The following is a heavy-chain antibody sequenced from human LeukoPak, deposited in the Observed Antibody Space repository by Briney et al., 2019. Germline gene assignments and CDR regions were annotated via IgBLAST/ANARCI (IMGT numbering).Heavy chain of an antibody. Sequence: GGSLRLSCAASGFTFSSYGMHWVRQAPGKGLEWVGRIKSKTDGGTTDYAAPVKGRFTISRDDSKNTLYLQMNSLKTEDTAVYYCTTGVGIKVVAESDAFDIWGQGTMVTVSS. D-gene: IGHD2-15*01. CDR3: TTGVGIKVVAESDAFDI. J-gene: IGHJ3*02. V-gene: IGHV3-15*01. CDR2: IKSKTDGGTT. CDR1: GFTFSSYG.